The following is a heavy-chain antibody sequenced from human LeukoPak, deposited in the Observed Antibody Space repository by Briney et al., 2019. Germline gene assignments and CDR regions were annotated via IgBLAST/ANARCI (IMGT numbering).Heavy chain of an antibody. CDR3: ARGWSSADY. J-gene: IGHJ4*02. D-gene: IGHD3-3*01. CDR2: ISSSSSSI. V-gene: IGHV3-21*01. Sequence: GGSLRLSCAASGFTFSSYSMNWVRQAPGKGLEWVSSISSSSSSIYLADSVKGRFTISSDNSKNTVYLQMNSLRAEDTAVYYCARGWSSADYWGQGTLVTVSS. CDR1: GFTFSSYS.